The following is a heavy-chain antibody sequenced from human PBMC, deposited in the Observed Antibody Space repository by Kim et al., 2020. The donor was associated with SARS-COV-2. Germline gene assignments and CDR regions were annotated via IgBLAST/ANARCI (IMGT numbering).Heavy chain of an antibody. V-gene: IGHV3-64*01. D-gene: IGHD6-19*01. CDR3: ARSWTYSSGWAHFDY. CDR1: GFTFSSYA. Sequence: GGSLRLSCAASGFTFSSYAMHWVRQAPGKGLEYVSAISSNGGSTYYANSVKGRFTISRDNSKNTLYLQMGSLRAEDMAVYYCARSWTYSSGWAHFDYWGQGTLVTVSS. J-gene: IGHJ4*02. CDR2: ISSNGGST.